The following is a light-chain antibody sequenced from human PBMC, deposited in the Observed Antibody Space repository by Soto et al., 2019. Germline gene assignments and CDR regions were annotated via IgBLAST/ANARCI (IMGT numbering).Light chain of an antibody. Sequence: EIVMTQSPATLSVSPGERATLSCRASQSVSSNLAWYQQKPGQAPRLLIYGASTRATGIPARFSGSGSGTDFTLTISSLQSEDFAVYYCQQYNNWPPWTVGPGTKVEIK. J-gene: IGKJ1*01. CDR2: GAS. CDR3: QQYNNWPPWT. V-gene: IGKV3-15*01. CDR1: QSVSSN.